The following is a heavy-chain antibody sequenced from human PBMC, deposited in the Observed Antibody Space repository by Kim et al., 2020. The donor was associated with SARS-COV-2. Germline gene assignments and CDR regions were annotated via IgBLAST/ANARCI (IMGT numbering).Heavy chain of an antibody. CDR2: ISKDGRET. CDR1: GLDFNSHG. V-gene: IGHV3-30*03. CDR3: AARKDFTDYVAY. D-gene: IGHD6-19*01. Sequence: GGSLRLSCEASGLDFNSHGMHWVRQAPGKGLDCVAFISKDGRETHYTESVRGRFSISRDNSMHTVYLHMNNLRPEDTAVFYCAARKDFTDYVAYWGQGALVTVSS. J-gene: IGHJ4*02.